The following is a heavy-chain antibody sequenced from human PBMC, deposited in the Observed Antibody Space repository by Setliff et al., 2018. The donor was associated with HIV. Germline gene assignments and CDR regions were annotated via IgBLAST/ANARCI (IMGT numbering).Heavy chain of an antibody. CDR3: ARDGPDCSSTKCYAQDYYYYGMDV. D-gene: IGHD2-2*01. CDR1: DGSFSGYF. Sequence: SETLSLTCTVSDGSFSGYFWHWIRQAPGRGLEWIGAVNHGGETNYNPSLESRATISADTSKRQFALALSSVTAADTAVYYCARDGPDCSSTKCYAQDYYYYGMDVWGQGTTVTVSS. V-gene: IGHV4-34*01. CDR2: VNHGGET. J-gene: IGHJ6*02.